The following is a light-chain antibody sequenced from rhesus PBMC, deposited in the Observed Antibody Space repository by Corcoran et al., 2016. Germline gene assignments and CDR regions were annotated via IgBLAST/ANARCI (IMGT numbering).Light chain of an antibody. J-gene: IGLJ1*01. CDR1: DSDVGGYNS. V-gene: IGLV2-13*02. CDR3: SPYGSSSNYI. CDR2: DVY. Sequence: QSAPTQPPSVSGSPGQSVTISCTGTDSDVGGYNSVSWYQQHPDRAPKLIIFDVYKRPSGVSDRFSGSKSDNTASLTISGLQAEDEADYYCSPYGSSSNYIFGDGTRLTVL.